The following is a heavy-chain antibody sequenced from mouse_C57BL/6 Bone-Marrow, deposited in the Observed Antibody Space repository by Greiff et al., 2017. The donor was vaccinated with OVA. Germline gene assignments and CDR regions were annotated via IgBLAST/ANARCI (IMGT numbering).Heavy chain of an antibody. CDR3: ARGAYSNLYYAMDY. J-gene: IGHJ4*01. V-gene: IGHV1-64*01. Sequence: VQLQQSGAELVKPGASVKLSCKASGYTFTSYWMHWVKQRPGQGLEWIGMIHPNSGSTNYNEKFKSKATLTVDKSSSTAYMQLSSLTSEDSAVYYCARGAYSNLYYAMDYWGQGTSVTVSS. CDR2: IHPNSGST. D-gene: IGHD2-5*01. CDR1: GYTFTSYW.